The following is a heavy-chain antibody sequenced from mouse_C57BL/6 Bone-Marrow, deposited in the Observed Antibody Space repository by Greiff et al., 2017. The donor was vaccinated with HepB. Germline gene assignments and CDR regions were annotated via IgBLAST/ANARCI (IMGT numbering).Heavy chain of an antibody. CDR2: IHPNSGST. D-gene: IGHD3-1*01. CDR1: GYTFTSYW. V-gene: IGHV1-64*01. CDR3: ARWAEVGTIRAVSYMDY. Sequence: QVQLQQSGAELVKPGASVKLSCKASGYTFTSYWMHWVKQRPGHGLEWIGMIHPNSGSTNYNETFKNKATLTVDKSSSTAYMQLSSLTSEDSAVYYCARWAEVGTIRAVSYMDYWGQGTTLTVSS. J-gene: IGHJ2*01.